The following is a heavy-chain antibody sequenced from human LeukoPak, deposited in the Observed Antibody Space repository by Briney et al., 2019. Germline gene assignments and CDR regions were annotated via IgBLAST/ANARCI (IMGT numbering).Heavy chain of an antibody. D-gene: IGHD3-10*01. CDR1: GFTFSNYG. V-gene: IGHV3-30*02. J-gene: IGHJ6*03. Sequence: GGSLRLSCAASGFTFSNYGIHWVRQAPGKGLEWVTFIRSDGSNKYYADSVKGRFTISRDNSKNTLYLQMNSLRAEDTAVYYCAKMVYYGSGSYDHYYYYMDVWGKGTTVTVSS. CDR3: AKMVYYGSGSYDHYYYYMDV. CDR2: IRSDGSNK.